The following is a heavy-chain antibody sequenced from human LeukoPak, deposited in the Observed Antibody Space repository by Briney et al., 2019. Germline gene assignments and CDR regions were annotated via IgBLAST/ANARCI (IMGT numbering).Heavy chain of an antibody. CDR3: ASGGSGSYFNWFDP. CDR2: INHSGST. CDR1: GGSFSGYY. V-gene: IGHV4-34*01. J-gene: IGHJ5*02. D-gene: IGHD3-10*01. Sequence: SETLSLTCAVYGGSFSGYYWSWIRQPPGKGLEWIGEINHSGSTNYNPSLKSRVTISVDTSKNQFSLKLSSVTAADTAMYYCASGGSGSYFNWFDPWGQGTLVTVSS.